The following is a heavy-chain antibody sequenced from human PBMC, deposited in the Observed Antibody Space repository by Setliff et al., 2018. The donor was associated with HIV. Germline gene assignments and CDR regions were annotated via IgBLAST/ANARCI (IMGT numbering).Heavy chain of an antibody. V-gene: IGHV4-34*01. CDR3: ARDSNAPYFQH. CDR2: INHSGST. D-gene: IGHD1-1*01. CDR1: GDSFSAYF. Sequence: PSETLSLTCAVYGDSFSAYFWSWLRQPPGKGLEWIGLINHSGSTNYNPSLRSRVTISLGTPKNQFSLKMTSVTAADTAVYYCARDSNAPYFQHWGQGTLVTVSS. J-gene: IGHJ1*01.